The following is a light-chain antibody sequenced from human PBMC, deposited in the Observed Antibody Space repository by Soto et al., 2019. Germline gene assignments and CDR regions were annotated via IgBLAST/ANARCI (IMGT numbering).Light chain of an antibody. Sequence: QSALTQPPSASGSPGQSVTISCTGTSSDVGGYNFVSWYQHHPGKAPQLMIYEVTKRPSGVPDRFSDSKSGNTASLTVSGLQAEDEADYYCSSYADTNNYVFGTGTKVTVL. CDR3: SSYADTNNYV. V-gene: IGLV2-8*01. CDR1: SSDVGGYNF. CDR2: EVT. J-gene: IGLJ1*01.